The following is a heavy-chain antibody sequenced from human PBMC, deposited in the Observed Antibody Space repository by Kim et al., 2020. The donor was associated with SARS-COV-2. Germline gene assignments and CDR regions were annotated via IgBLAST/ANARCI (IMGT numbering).Heavy chain of an antibody. V-gene: IGHV3-53*01. CDR2: T. D-gene: IGHD6-6*01. J-gene: IGHJ5*02. Sequence: TYCADSGKGRFTIARDNSKNTLLLQMSSLRADDTAIYYCARTSSTFKFPTWGQGTLVTVSS. CDR3: ARTSSTFKFPT.